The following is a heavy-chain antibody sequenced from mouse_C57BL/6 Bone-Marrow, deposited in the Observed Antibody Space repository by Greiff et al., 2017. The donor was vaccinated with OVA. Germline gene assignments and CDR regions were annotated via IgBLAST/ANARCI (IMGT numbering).Heavy chain of an antibody. CDR2: GQGLEWSG. V-gene: IGHV1-87*01. CDR3: SEDSAVYYCALAGAMDY. CDR1: YTFSRRVH. J-gene: IGHJ4*01. Sequence: VKLQESGPELARPWASVKISCQAFYTFSRRVHFAIRDTNYWMQWVKQRPGQGLEWSGAIYPGNADTSYKKKFKGKATLTADKSASTAYMHLSSLTSEDSAVYYCALAGAMDYWGQGTSVTVSS.